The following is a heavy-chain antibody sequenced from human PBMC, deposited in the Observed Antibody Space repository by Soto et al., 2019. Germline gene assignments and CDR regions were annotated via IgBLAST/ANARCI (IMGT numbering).Heavy chain of an antibody. J-gene: IGHJ6*03. CDR3: ARTYYDFWSGSQSTLYYYYYYMDV. D-gene: IGHD3-3*01. V-gene: IGHV4-59*01. CDR2: IYYSGST. Sequence: TLSLTCTVSGGSISSYYWSWIRQPPGKGLEWIGYIYYSGSTNYNPSLKSRVTISVDTSKNQFSLKLSSVTAADTAVYYCARTYYDFWSGSQSTLYYYYYYMDVWGKGTTVTVSS. CDR1: GGSISSYY.